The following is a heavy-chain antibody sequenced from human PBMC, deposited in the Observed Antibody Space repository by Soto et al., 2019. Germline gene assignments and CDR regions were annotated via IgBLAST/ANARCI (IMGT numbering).Heavy chain of an antibody. D-gene: IGHD5-12*01. Sequence: GGSLRLSCAASGFISSTFWMHWVRQAPGKGLEWVSRINSDGSKTTYADSVKGRFTISRDNAKNTVYLQMNSLRAEDTAVYYCATVATNSYNWLDPWGQGTLVTVSS. CDR2: INSDGSKT. CDR1: GFISSTFW. CDR3: ATVATNSYNWLDP. J-gene: IGHJ5*02. V-gene: IGHV3-74*01.